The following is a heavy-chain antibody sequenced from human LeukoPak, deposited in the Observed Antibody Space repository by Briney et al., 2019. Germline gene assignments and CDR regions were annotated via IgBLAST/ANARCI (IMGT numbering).Heavy chain of an antibody. V-gene: IGHV3-23*01. D-gene: IGHD6-19*01. CDR3: AEPLAAVAGNYFDC. Sequence: GGSLRLSCAASGFTFSSYAMSWVRQAPGKGLEWVSTITGSGDTAYYADSVKGRFTISRDNSKNTLYLQMNNLRAEDTAVYYCAEPLAAVAGNYFDCWGQGTLVTVSS. CDR2: ITGSGDTA. J-gene: IGHJ4*02. CDR1: GFTFSSYA.